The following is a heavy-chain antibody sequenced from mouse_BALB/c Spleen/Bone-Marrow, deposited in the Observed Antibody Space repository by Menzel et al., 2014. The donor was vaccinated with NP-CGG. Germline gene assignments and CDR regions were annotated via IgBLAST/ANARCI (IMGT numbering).Heavy chain of an antibody. Sequence: EVQLVESGPGLVKPSQSLSLPCTVTGYSITSDYTWSWIRQFPGNKLEWMGYISYSGSTSYNPSLKSRISIARDTSKNQFFLQLNSATTEDTATYYCARGNYVGWFAYWGQGTLVTVSA. V-gene: IGHV3-2*02. D-gene: IGHD1-1*02. CDR3: ARGNYVGWFAY. CDR2: ISYSGST. CDR1: GYSITSDYT. J-gene: IGHJ3*01.